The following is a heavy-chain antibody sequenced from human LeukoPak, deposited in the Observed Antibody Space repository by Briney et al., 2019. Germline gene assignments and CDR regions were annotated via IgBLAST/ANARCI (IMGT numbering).Heavy chain of an antibody. J-gene: IGHJ4*02. D-gene: IGHD1-1*01. V-gene: IGHV3-30*02. Sequence: QPGRSLRLSCAASGFTFDDYAMHWVRQAPGKGLAWVTFIGHEGSNKYYADSVKGRFTISRDDSKSTLYLQMNSLRAEDTAVYYCAKDGHWTFDYWGQGTLVTVSS. CDR2: IGHEGSNK. CDR3: AKDGHWTFDY. CDR1: GFTFDDYA.